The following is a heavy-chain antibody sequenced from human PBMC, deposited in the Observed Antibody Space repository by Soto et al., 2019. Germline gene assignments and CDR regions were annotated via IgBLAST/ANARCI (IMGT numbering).Heavy chain of an antibody. D-gene: IGHD3-16*01. Sequence: GVLKISCAASGFTFSSYWMHWVRQVPGKGLLWVSRIDEYGNTIDYADSVRGRFTISRDNARNTLYLEMNSLRAEDTALYYCTRDIGGRWAYWGPGTLVTVSS. CDR3: TRDIGGRWAY. J-gene: IGHJ4*02. CDR1: GFTFSSYW. CDR2: IDEYGNTI. V-gene: IGHV3-74*01.